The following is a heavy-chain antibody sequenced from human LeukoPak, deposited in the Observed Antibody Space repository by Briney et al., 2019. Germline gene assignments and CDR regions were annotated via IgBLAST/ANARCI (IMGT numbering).Heavy chain of an antibody. CDR3: ARRGSSWYRGEYFQH. CDR1: GGSISTGSYC. CDR2: IYTSGNT. Sequence: SETLSLTCTVSGGSISTGSYCWSWIRQPAGKGLEWIGHIYTSGNTNYNPSLKSRVPISVDTSKNQFSLKLSSVPAADTAVYYCARRGSSWYRGEYFQHWGQGTLVTVSS. J-gene: IGHJ1*01. D-gene: IGHD6-13*01. V-gene: IGHV4-61*09.